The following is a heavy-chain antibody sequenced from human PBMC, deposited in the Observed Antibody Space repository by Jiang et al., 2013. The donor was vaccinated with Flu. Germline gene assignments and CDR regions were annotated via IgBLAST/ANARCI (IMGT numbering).Heavy chain of an antibody. D-gene: IGHD3-22*01. CDR3: ARGQYYYDSSGQFDY. V-gene: IGHV6-1*01. Sequence: LTCAISGDSVSSNSAAWNWIRQSPSRGPEWLGRTYYRSKWYNDYAVSVKSRITINPDTSKNQFSLQLNSVTPEDTAVYYCARGQYYYDSSGQFDYWGQGTLVTVSS. CDR1: GDSVSSNSAA. J-gene: IGHJ4*02. CDR2: TYYRSKWYN.